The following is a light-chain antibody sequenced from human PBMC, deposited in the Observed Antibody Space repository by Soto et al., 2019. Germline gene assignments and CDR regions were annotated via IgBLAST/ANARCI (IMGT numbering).Light chain of an antibody. Sequence: DIQITHSPSSLSASVGDRVTITCRASQSISSWLAWYQQKPGKAPKLLIYKASSLESGVPSRFSGSGSGTEFTITISSLQPDDFATYYCQQYNSYPTFGQGTKVDIK. CDR3: QQYNSYPT. CDR2: KAS. V-gene: IGKV1-5*03. CDR1: QSISSW. J-gene: IGKJ1*01.